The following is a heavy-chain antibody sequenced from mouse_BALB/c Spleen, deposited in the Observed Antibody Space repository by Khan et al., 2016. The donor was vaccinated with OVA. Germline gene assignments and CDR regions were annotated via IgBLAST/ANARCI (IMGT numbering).Heavy chain of an antibody. Sequence: EVQLQESGPGLVKPSQSLSLTCTVTGYSIASGYGWNWIRQFPGNKLEWMGYISYSGSTNYKPSHKSRISITRDTSKNQLFLQLNSVTTEYTATYYCARTARIKYWGQGTTLTVSS. CDR2: ISYSGST. J-gene: IGHJ2*01. CDR3: ARTARIKY. D-gene: IGHD1-2*01. V-gene: IGHV3-2*02. CDR1: GYSIASGYG.